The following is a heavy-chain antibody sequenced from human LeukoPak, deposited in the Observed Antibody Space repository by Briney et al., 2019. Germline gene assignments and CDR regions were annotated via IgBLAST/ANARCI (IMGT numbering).Heavy chain of an antibody. V-gene: IGHV1-69*05. J-gene: IGHJ5*02. Sequence: ASVKVSCKASGGTFSSYAISWVRQAPGQGLEWMRGIIPIFGTANYAQKFQGGVTITTDESTSTAYMELSSLRSEDTAVYYCAREALHDNWFDPWGQGTLVTVSS. CDR2: IIPIFGTA. CDR1: GGTFSSYA. CDR3: AREALHDNWFDP. D-gene: IGHD4-11*01.